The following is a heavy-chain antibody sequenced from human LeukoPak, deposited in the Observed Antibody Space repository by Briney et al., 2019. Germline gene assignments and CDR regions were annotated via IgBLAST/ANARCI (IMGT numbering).Heavy chain of an antibody. CDR2: IIPIFGTT. Sequence: SVKVSCKASGGTFNNYANSWVRQAPGQGLEWMGRIIPIFGTTNYAQKFQGRVTITTDESTSTAYMDLSSLRSEDTAVYYCARAGGSGYYYYYMDVWGKGTTVTVSS. CDR3: ARAGGSGYYYYYMDV. CDR1: GGTFNNYA. V-gene: IGHV1-69*05. J-gene: IGHJ6*03. D-gene: IGHD3-10*01.